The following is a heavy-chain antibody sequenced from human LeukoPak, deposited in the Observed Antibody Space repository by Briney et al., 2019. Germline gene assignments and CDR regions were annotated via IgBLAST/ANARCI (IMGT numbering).Heavy chain of an antibody. D-gene: IGHD2-2*01. CDR2: ISHSGST. V-gene: IGHV4-34*01. Sequence: SGTLSLTCAVYGGSLSGYYWSWIRQPPGKGLEWIGEISHSGSTNYNPSLKSRVTISVDTSKDQFSLKLSSVTAADTAVYYCARGVAAAKYWGQGTLVTVSS. CDR1: GGSLSGYY. CDR3: ARGVAAAKY. J-gene: IGHJ4*02.